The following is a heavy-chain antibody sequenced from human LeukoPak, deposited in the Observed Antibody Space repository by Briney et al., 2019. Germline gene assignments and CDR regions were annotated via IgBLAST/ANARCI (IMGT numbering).Heavy chain of an antibody. CDR2: IYYSGST. CDR1: GDSITSGGYY. J-gene: IGHJ5*02. D-gene: IGHD3-22*01. CDR3: ARGDYYDSSAYYKNWFDP. V-gene: IGHV4-31*03. Sequence: KPSETLSLTCTVSGDSITSGGYYWSWIRQRPGKGLEWIGYIYYSGSTSYNPSLKSRVTISVDTSKNLFSLKLSSVTAADTAVYYCARGDYYDSSAYYKNWFDPWGQGTLVTVSS.